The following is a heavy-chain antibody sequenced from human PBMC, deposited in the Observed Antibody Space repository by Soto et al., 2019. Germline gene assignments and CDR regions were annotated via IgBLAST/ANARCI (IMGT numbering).Heavy chain of an antibody. CDR3: ARLLPFQSYYYDSSGYSDY. CDR2: IIPIFGTA. Sequence: SVKVSCKASGGTFSSYAISWVRQAPGQGLEWMGGIIPIFGTANYAQKFQGRVTITADESTSTAYMELSSLRSEDTAVYYCARLLPFQSYYYDSSGYSDYWGQGTLVTVSS. V-gene: IGHV1-69*13. J-gene: IGHJ4*02. CDR1: GGTFSSYA. D-gene: IGHD3-22*01.